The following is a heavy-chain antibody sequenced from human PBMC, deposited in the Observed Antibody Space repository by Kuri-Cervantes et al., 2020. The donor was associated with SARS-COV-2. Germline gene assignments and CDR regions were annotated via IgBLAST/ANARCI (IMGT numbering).Heavy chain of an antibody. CDR1: GFTFSSYW. Sequence: GESLKISCAASGFTFSSYWMSWVRQAPGKGLEWVANIKQDGSEKYYVDSVKGRFTISRDNAKDSLYLQMNSLSAEDTAVYYCAREASGMYYYDSSGYYYFDYWGQGTLVTVSS. V-gene: IGHV3-7*01. J-gene: IGHJ4*02. CDR2: IKQDGSEK. CDR3: AREASGMYYYDSSGYYYFDY. D-gene: IGHD3-22*01.